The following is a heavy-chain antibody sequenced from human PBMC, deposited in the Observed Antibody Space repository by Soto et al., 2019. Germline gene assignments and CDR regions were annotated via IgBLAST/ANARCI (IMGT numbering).Heavy chain of an antibody. J-gene: IGHJ3*02. CDR2: ISSSGSTI. V-gene: IGHV3-48*03. CDR3: ARAPVVVVAATKDDAFDI. Sequence: VGSLRLSCAASGFTFSSYEMNWVRQAPGKGLEWVSYISSSGSTIYYADSVKGRFTISRDNAKNSLYLQMNSLRAEDTAVYYCARAPVVVVAATKDDAFDIWGQGTMVTVSS. CDR1: GFTFSSYE. D-gene: IGHD2-15*01.